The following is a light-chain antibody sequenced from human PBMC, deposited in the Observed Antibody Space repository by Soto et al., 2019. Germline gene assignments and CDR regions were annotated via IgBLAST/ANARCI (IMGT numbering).Light chain of an antibody. CDR2: GAT. Sequence: IQMTQSPSSVSAAVGDRVTITCRASQVISSWLAWYQQRPGTAPKLLIYGATTLRSGVPSRFSGSESGTLFTITITSLQPEASATYDCQQASSFPRTFGGGTNVEIQ. V-gene: IGKV1-12*01. CDR3: QQASSFPRT. CDR1: QVISSW. J-gene: IGKJ4*01.